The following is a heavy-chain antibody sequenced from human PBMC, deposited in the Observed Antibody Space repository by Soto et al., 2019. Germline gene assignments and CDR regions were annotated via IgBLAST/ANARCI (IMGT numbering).Heavy chain of an antibody. D-gene: IGHD3-16*02. CDR1: GYSISSGYY. CDR2: IYHSGST. CDR3: ARDPYDYVWGSYRPSYYFDY. Sequence: SETLSLTGAVSGYSISSGYYWGWIRQPPGKGLEWIGSIYHSGSTYYNPSLKSRVTISVDTSKNQFSLKLSSVTAADTAVYYCARDPYDYVWGSYRPSYYFDYWGQGTLVTVSS. V-gene: IGHV4-38-2*02. J-gene: IGHJ4*02.